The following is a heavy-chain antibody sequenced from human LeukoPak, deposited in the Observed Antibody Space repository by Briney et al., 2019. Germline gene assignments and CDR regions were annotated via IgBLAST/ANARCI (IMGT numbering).Heavy chain of an antibody. CDR3: ARGKQLYYYYYYGMDV. J-gene: IGHJ6*02. V-gene: IGHV1-18*01. Sequence: ASVKVSCKASGYTFTSYGISWVRQAPGQGLEWMGWISAYNGNTNYAQKLQGRVTMTTDTSTGTAYMELRSLRSDDTAVYYCARGKQLYYYYYYGMDVWGQGTTVTVSS. D-gene: IGHD6-6*01. CDR1: GYTFTSYG. CDR2: ISAYNGNT.